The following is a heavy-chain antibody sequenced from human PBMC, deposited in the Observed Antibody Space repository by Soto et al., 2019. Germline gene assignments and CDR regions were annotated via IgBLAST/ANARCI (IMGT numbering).Heavy chain of an antibody. CDR3: AAAAWFGENYFDY. Sequence: GASVKVSCKASGGTFSSYAISWVRQAPGQGLEWMGGIIPICGTTNYAQKFQERVTITGDMSTSTAYMELSSLRSEDTAVYYCAAAAWFGENYFDYWGQGTLVTVSS. D-gene: IGHD3-10*01. V-gene: IGHV1-69*06. J-gene: IGHJ4*02. CDR1: GGTFSSYA. CDR2: IIPICGTT.